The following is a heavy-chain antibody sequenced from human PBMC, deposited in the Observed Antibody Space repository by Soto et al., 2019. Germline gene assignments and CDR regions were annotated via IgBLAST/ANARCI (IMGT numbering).Heavy chain of an antibody. V-gene: IGHV4-59*01. CDR3: ARDRAWDTSGSYGNGTDV. Sequence: SETLSLTCTVSGGSISSYYWSWIRQPPGKGLEWIGYIYYSGSTNYNPSLKRRVTISIDTSKNQFSLKLSSVSAADTAVYYCARDRAWDTSGSYGNGTDVWGQGTTVTVSS. CDR1: GGSISSYY. CDR2: IYYSGST. D-gene: IGHD3-3*01. J-gene: IGHJ6*02.